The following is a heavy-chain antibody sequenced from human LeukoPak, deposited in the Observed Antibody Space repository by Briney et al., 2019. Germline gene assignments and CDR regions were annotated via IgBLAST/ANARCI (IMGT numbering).Heavy chain of an antibody. CDR3: ARGVSPAAGTGYMDWFDS. J-gene: IGHJ5*01. D-gene: IGHD6-13*01. V-gene: IGHV3-30*04. CDR1: GFTFSSYA. CDR2: ISNDGSNK. Sequence: PGRSLRLSCAPSGFTFSSYAMHWVRQAPGKGREWEAVISNDGSNKYYADSVKGRFTISRDNSKNTMYLHMNSLRAEDTAVYYCARGVSPAAGTGYMDWFDSWGQGTLVTVSS.